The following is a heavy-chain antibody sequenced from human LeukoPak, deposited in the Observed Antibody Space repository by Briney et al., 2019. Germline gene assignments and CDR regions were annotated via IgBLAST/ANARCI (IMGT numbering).Heavy chain of an antibody. CDR3: ARGLYSSSWYLLDWFDP. D-gene: IGHD6-13*01. Sequence: SETLSLTCSVSGGSISSYYWSWIRQPPGKGLEWIGYIYYSGRTSYNPSLKSRVTISVDTSKNQFSLRLSSVTAADTAVYYCARGLYSSSWYLLDWFDPWGQGTLVTVSS. V-gene: IGHV4-59*01. CDR1: GGSISSYY. J-gene: IGHJ5*02. CDR2: IYYSGRT.